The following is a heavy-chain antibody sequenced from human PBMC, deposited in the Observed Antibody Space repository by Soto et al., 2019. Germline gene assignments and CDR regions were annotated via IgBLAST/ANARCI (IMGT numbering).Heavy chain of an antibody. CDR3: ARVWGLDYIDS. V-gene: IGHV4-59*01. D-gene: IGHD7-27*01. Sequence: ETLSLTCTVSGASISSSYWSWIRRPPGKGLEWIGYIYHSGSTKYNPSLKSRVTISVDTSKNQFSVKLSSVTAADTAVYYCARVWGLDYIDSWGQGTRVTVSS. J-gene: IGHJ4*02. CDR2: IYHSGST. CDR1: GASISSSY.